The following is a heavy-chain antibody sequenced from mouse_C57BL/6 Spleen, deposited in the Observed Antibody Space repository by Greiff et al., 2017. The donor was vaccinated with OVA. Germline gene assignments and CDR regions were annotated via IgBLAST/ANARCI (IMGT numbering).Heavy chain of an antibody. CDR3: ALYDGYYWYFDV. V-gene: IGHV1-55*01. J-gene: IGHJ1*03. CDR2: IYPGSGST. CDR1: GYTFTSYW. Sequence: VKLQQPGAELVKPGASVKMSCKASGYTFTSYWITWVKQRPGQGLEWIGDIYPGSGSTNYNEKFKSKATLTVDTSSSTAYMQLSSLTSEDSAVYYGALYDGYYWYFDVWGTGTTVTVSS. D-gene: IGHD2-3*01.